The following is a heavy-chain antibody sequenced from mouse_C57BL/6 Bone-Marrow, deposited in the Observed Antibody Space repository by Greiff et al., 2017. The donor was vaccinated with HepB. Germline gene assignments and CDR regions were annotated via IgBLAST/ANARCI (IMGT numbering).Heavy chain of an antibody. J-gene: IGHJ4*01. CDR2: IYPGSGNT. CDR3: ARAGDYYATDY. V-gene: IGHV1-76*01. Sequence: VQLQQSGAELVRPGASVKLSCKASGYTFTDYYINWVKQRPGQGLEWIARIYPGSGNTYYNEKFKGKATLTAEKSSSTAYMQLSSLTSEDSAVYFCARAGDYYATDYWGQGTSVTVSS. CDR1: GYTFTDYY.